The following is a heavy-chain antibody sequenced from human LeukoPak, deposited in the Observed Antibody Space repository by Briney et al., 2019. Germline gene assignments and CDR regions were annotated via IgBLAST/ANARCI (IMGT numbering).Heavy chain of an antibody. CDR3: ARADQFGDGWFAP. CDR1: DGSISTYY. Sequence: SETLSLTFTVSDGSISTYYWSWIRQPPGKGLGWIGYFYYIGSTNYNPSLKSRVTISVDTSKYQFSLKLSSVTAADTAVYYCARADQFGDGWFAPWGQGTLVTVSS. V-gene: IGHV4-59*01. CDR2: FYYIGST. J-gene: IGHJ5*02. D-gene: IGHD3-10*01.